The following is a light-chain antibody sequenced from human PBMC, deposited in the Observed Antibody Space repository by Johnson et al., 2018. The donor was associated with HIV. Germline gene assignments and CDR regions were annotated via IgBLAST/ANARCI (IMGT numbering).Light chain of an antibody. Sequence: QSVLTQPPSVSAAPGQKVTISCSGSGSNIGNNYVSWYQQLPGTAPKLLIYENNKRPSGIPDRFSGSKSGTSATLGITGLQTGDEADYYCGTWDSSLSAGVFGTVTKVTVL. CDR2: ENN. CDR3: GTWDSSLSAGV. V-gene: IGLV1-51*02. CDR1: GSNIGNNY. J-gene: IGLJ1*01.